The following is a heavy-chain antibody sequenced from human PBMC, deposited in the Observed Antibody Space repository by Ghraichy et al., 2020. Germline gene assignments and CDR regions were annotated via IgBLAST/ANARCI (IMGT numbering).Heavy chain of an antibody. D-gene: IGHD1-26*01. CDR2: ISDDTTRK. V-gene: IGHV3-11*01. Sequence: GGSLRLSCEVAGFTLRHFYMGWIRQAPGKGHERISYISDDTTRKYYADSVRGRFTVSRDNAGNSVFLQMNFLTPEDTAVYYCARRYRAFDIWGQGTVVTVSS. CDR3: ARRYRAFDI. CDR1: GFTLRHFY. J-gene: IGHJ3*02.